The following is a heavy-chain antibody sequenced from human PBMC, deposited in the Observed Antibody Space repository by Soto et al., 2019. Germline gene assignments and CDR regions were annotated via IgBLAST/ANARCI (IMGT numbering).Heavy chain of an antibody. CDR1: GFTFSSYG. CDR2: IWYDGSNK. V-gene: IGHV3-33*01. CDR3: ARDRSNWAPFNFDY. D-gene: IGHD7-27*01. J-gene: IGHJ4*02. Sequence: GGSLRLSCAASGFTFSSYGMHWVRQAPGKGLEWVAVIWYDGSNKYYADSVKGRFTISRDNSKNTLYLQMNSLRAEDTAVYYCARDRSNWAPFNFDYWGQGTLVTVSS.